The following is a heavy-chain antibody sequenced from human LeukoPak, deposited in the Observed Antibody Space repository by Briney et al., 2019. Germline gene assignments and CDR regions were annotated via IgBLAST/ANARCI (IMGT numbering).Heavy chain of an antibody. CDR2: ISSSSSYI. D-gene: IGHD1-26*01. J-gene: IGHJ4*02. V-gene: IGHV3-21*01. Sequence: GSLRLSCAASGFTFSSYSMNWVRQAPGKGLEWVSSISSSSSYIYYADSVKGRFTISRDNAKNSLYLQMNSLRAEDTAVYYCASMGGSYYLLYYFDYWGQGTLVTVSS. CDR1: GFTFSSYS. CDR3: ASMGGSYYLLYYFDY.